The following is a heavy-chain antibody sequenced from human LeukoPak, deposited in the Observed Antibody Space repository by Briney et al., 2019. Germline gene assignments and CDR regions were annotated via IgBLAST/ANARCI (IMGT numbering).Heavy chain of an antibody. V-gene: IGHV4-61*01. Sequence: SETLSLTCTVSGGSVRSGSYYWSWIRQPPGKGLEWIGNIHYSGNTNYNPSLKSRVAISLDTSKSQFSLKLSSVTAADTALYFCARDSPDAFDAWGQGTMVTVSS. CDR2: IHYSGNT. CDR1: GGSVRSGSYY. CDR3: ARDSPDAFDA. J-gene: IGHJ3*01.